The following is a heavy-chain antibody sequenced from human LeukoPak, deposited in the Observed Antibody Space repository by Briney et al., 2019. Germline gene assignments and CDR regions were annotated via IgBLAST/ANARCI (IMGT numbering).Heavy chain of an antibody. D-gene: IGHD1-26*01. Sequence: PGGSLRLSCAASGFTFSKYAMSWVRQAPGKGLEWVAVISYDGSNKYYADSVKGRFTISRDNSKNTLYLQMNSLRAEDTAVYYCAREPPRGVASFDYWGQGTLVTVSS. CDR1: GFTFSKYA. CDR2: ISYDGSNK. J-gene: IGHJ4*02. V-gene: IGHV3-30-3*01. CDR3: AREPPRGVASFDY.